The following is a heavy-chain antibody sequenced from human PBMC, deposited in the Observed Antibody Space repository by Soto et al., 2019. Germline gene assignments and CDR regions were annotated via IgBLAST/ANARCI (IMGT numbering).Heavy chain of an antibody. D-gene: IGHD2-21*02. V-gene: IGHV4-39*01. J-gene: IGHJ5*01. CDR2: IYYSGSV. CDR3: ARHGTALTAVNWFVS. CDR1: GGSITSGSFY. Sequence: SETLSLTCTVSGGSITSGSFYWGWVRHSPGKGLEWIGSIYYSGSVYCNPSLESRVTISADVSRDQFSLKLTSVTAADTAVYYCARHGTALTAVNWFVSWGHGTLVTVSS.